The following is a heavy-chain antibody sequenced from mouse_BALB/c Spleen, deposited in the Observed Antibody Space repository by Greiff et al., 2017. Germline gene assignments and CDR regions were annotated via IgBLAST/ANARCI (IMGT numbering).Heavy chain of an antibody. CDR3: ARHNGNYMDY. Sequence: EVQVVESGGGLVQPGGSLKLSCAASGFTFSSYTMSWVRQTPEKRLEWVAYISNGGGSTYYPDTVKGRFTISRDNAKNTLYLQMSSLKSEDTAMYYCARHNGNYMDYWGQGTTLTVSS. CDR1: GFTFSSYT. CDR2: ISNGGGST. J-gene: IGHJ2*01. D-gene: IGHD2-1*01. V-gene: IGHV5-12-2*01.